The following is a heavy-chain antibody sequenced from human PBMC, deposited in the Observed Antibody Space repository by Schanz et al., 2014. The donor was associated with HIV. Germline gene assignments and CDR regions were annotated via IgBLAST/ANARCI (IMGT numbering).Heavy chain of an antibody. CDR1: GFTFSNFG. V-gene: IGHV3-23*04. D-gene: IGHD3-22*01. Sequence: EVQLVESGGGLVRPGGSLSLSCAGSGFTFSNFGMNWVRQAPGKGLEWVSSITESGGRTYSADSVNGRFTISRDNSKNTLYLQMTTLRIDDTAVYYCAKPEYDSRGNSQSHFDYWGQGTLVTVSS. CDR3: AKPEYDSRGNSQSHFDY. J-gene: IGHJ4*02. CDR2: ITESGGRT.